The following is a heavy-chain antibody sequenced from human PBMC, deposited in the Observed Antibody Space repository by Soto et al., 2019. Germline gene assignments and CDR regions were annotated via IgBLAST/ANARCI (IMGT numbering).Heavy chain of an antibody. CDR1: GGTFSSYA. Sequence: ASVKVSCKASGGTFSSYAISWVRQAPGQGLEWMGGIIPIFGTANYAQKFQGRVTITADKSTSTAYMELSSLRSEDTAVYYCARYCSGGSCYSSWFDPWGQGTLVTVSS. CDR2: IIPIFGTA. V-gene: IGHV1-69*06. D-gene: IGHD2-15*01. J-gene: IGHJ5*02. CDR3: ARYCSGGSCYSSWFDP.